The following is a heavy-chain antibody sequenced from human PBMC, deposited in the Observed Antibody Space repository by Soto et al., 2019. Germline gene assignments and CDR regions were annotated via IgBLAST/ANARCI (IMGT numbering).Heavy chain of an antibody. Sequence: SETLSLTCTVSGGSISSYYWSWIRQPPGKGLEWIGYIYYSGSTNYNPSLKSRVTISVDTSKNQFSLKLSSVTAADTAVYYCARGDTYSSSGPMRFDYWGQGTLVTVSS. CDR2: IYYSGST. CDR1: GGSISSYY. J-gene: IGHJ4*02. D-gene: IGHD6-6*01. CDR3: ARGDTYSSSGPMRFDY. V-gene: IGHV4-59*01.